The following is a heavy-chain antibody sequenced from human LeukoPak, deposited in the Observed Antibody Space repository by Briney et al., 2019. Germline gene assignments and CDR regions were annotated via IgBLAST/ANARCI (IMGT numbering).Heavy chain of an antibody. Sequence: GGSLRLSCAASGFTFDDYAMHWVRQAPGKGLEWVSGISWNSGSIGYADSVKGRFTISRDNAKNSLYLQMNSLRAEDTAVYYCAPIGGYCSSTSCPFPYWGQGTLVTVSS. J-gene: IGHJ4*02. CDR3: APIGGYCSSTSCPFPY. D-gene: IGHD2-2*03. V-gene: IGHV3-9*01. CDR2: ISWNSGSI. CDR1: GFTFDDYA.